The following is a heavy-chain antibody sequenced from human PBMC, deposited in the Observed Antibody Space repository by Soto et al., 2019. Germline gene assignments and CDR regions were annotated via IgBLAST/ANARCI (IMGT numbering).Heavy chain of an antibody. Sequence: EVQLVESGGGLVQPGGSLRLSCAASGFTFSIYWMSWVRQAPGKGLEWLGTIKLDASEKKYVDSVKVRFTMSSDNAKNSLYLQMESVRAEDTAVYYCERDSGYGSGASVNHDLNFWGRGTVVTVSS. CDR1: GFTFSIYW. CDR2: IKLDASEK. V-gene: IGHV3-7*01. CDR3: ERDSGYGSGASVNHDLNF. J-gene: IGHJ4*01. D-gene: IGHD3-10*01.